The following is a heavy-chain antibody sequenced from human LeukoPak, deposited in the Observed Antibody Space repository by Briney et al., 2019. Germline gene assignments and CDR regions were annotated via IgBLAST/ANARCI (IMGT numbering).Heavy chain of an antibody. V-gene: IGHV3-23*01. CDR2: ISGSGGST. J-gene: IGHJ5*02. D-gene: IGHD3-10*01. CDR1: GFTFSSYA. CDR3: AKERPEVWFGEINWFDP. Sequence: GGSLRLSCAASGFTFSSYAMSWVRQAPGKGLEWVSAISGSGGSTYYADSVKGRSTISGDNSKNTLYLQMNSLRAEDTSVYYCAKERPEVWFGEINWFDPWGQGTLVTVSS.